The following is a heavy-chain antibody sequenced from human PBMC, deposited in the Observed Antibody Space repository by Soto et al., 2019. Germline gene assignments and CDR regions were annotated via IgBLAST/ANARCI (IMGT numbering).Heavy chain of an antibody. V-gene: IGHV4-39*01. CDR3: ARRTFTVTTLFDY. D-gene: IGHD4-17*01. Sequence: PSETLSLTCTVSGGSISSSSYYWGWIRQPPGKGLEWIGSIYYSGSTYYNPSLKSRVTISVDTSKNQFSLKLSSVTAADTAVYYCARRTFTVTTLFDYWGQGTLVTVSS. CDR2: IYYSGST. CDR1: GGSISSSSYY. J-gene: IGHJ4*02.